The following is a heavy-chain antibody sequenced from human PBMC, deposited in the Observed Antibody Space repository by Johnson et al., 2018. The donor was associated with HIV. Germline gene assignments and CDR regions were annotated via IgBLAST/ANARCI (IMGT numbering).Heavy chain of an antibody. CDR2: ISGSGGST. J-gene: IGHJ3*02. V-gene: IGHV3-23*04. CDR3: ARGRGALDI. CDR1: GFAFSGYA. Sequence: VQLVESGGGLVQPGGSLRLSCAASGFAFSGYAMTWVRQAPGKGLEWVSAISGSGGSTYYADSVKGQFTISRDNSKNTLYLQMNSLRAEDTAVYYCARGRGALDIWGQGTMVTVSS. D-gene: IGHD3-16*01.